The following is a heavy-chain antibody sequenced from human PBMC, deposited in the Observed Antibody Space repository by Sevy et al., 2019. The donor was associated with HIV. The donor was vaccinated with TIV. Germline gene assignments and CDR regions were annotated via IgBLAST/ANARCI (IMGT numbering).Heavy chain of an antibody. D-gene: IGHD4-17*01. CDR1: GFTFSTYW. V-gene: IGHV3-7*01. J-gene: IGHJ6*02. CDR2: IKQDGSEK. Sequence: GGSLRLSCAASGFTFSTYWMSWVRQAPGRGLEWVANIKQDGSEKYYVDSVKGRFTISRDNFKNTLYLQMNGLTTEDTAVYYCARPRANYVDHYFFYAMDVWGQGTTVTVSS. CDR3: ARPRANYVDHYFFYAMDV.